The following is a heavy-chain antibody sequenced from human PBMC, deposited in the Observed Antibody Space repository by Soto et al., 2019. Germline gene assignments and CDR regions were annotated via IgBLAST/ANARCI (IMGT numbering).Heavy chain of an antibody. V-gene: IGHV3-7*05. Sequence: EVQLVESGGGLVQPGGSLRLSCGASGFTFRTYWLSWVRQVPGKGLEWVANINQDGSEKNYVDSVKGRFTISRDNAKNSLHLQMSSLRAEDTDLYYCARDGSTSWYSYDYHGMDVWGQGTKVTVSS. CDR2: INQDGSEK. J-gene: IGHJ6*02. CDR3: ARDGSTSWYSYDYHGMDV. CDR1: GFTFRTYW. D-gene: IGHD5-18*01.